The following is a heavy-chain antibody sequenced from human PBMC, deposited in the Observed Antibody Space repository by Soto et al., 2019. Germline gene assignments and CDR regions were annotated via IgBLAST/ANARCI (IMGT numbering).Heavy chain of an antibody. J-gene: IGHJ4*02. CDR2: IYHTGSN. V-gene: IGHV4-4*02. CDR1: GVSITRSFW. CDR3: GAKGGDYGLDH. Sequence: QVQLQESGPGLVKPSETLSLTCGVSGVSITRSFWWHWGRQSPGKGLEWLGEIYHTGSNYYNPSHSERVTISVDQSRNQFALSLTSVTAADSAFDLCGAKGGDYGLDHWGKGTRVTVSS. D-gene: IGHD4-17*01.